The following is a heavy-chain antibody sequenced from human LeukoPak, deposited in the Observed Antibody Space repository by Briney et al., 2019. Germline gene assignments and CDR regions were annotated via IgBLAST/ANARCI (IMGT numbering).Heavy chain of an antibody. CDR1: GYSFTSHY. D-gene: IGHD1-26*01. CDR2: VNLSGGFT. V-gene: IGHV1-46*01. Sequence: ASVKVSCKASGYSFTSHYMNWVRQAPGQGLEWLGVVNLSGGFTAYAQKFQGRVTMTWDMSTSTVYMELGSLRSEDTAVYYCARAHSGNYREDWFDPWAREPWSPSPQ. J-gene: IGHJ5*02. CDR3: ARAHSGNYREDWFDP.